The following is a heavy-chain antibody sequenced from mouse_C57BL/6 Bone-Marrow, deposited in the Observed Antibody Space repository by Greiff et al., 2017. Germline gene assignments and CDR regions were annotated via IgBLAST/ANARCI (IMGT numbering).Heavy chain of an antibody. D-gene: IGHD4-1*01. CDR3: ARASPLGRGFDY. J-gene: IGHJ2*01. CDR2: IYPTSGRT. CDR1: GYTFTSYW. V-gene: IGHV1-55*01. Sequence: QVQLQQPGAELVKPGASVKLSCKASGYTFTSYWMNWVKQRPGQGLEWIGNIYPTSGRTNYNEKFKSKAILTVDTSSNTAYMHLSSLTSEDSAVFYCARASPLGRGFDYWGQGTTLTVSS.